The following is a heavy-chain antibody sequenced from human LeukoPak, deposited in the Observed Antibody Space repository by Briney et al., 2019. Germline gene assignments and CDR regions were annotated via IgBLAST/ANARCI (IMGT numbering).Heavy chain of an antibody. CDR3: ARYFQSGFVH. CDR1: GLSVSSSY. V-gene: IGHV3-53*01. Sequence: PGGSLRLSCAASGLSVSSSYMSWVRQAPGKGLEWVSTTFPGGSTYSADSVKGRFTLSRDTSKNTIYLQMNSLRAEDTALYYCARYFQSGFVHWGHGTLVTVSP. CDR2: TFPGGST. J-gene: IGHJ4*01. D-gene: IGHD3-9*01.